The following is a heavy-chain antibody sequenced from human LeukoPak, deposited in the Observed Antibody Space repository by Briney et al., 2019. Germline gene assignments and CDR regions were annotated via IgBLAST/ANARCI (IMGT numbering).Heavy chain of an antibody. CDR2: MNPNSGNT. CDR1: GYTFTSYD. CDR3: ARGGSYYDFWSGSNPFDY. V-gene: IGHV1-8*01. J-gene: IGHJ4*02. D-gene: IGHD3-3*01. Sequence: GASVKVSCKASGYTFTSYDINWVRQATGQGLEWMGWMNPNSGNTGYAQKFQGRVTMTRNTSISTAYMELSSLRSEDTAVYYCARGGSYYDFWSGSNPFDYWGQGTLVTVSS.